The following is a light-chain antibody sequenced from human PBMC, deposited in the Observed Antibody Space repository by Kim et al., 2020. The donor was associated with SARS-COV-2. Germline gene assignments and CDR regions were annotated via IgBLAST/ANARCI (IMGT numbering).Light chain of an antibody. J-gene: IGKJ3*01. CDR1: QSISSH. Sequence: DIQMTQSPSSLSASVGDRVTITCRTTQSISSHLNWYQQKPGRAPKLLISAASTLQGGVPSRFSGSGSETEFTLTISSLQPEDFATYLGQQSYITPFAFGPG. CDR3: QQSYITPFA. V-gene: IGKV1-39*01. CDR2: AAS.